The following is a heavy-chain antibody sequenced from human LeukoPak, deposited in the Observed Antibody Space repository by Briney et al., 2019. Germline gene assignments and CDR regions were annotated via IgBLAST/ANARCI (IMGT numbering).Heavy chain of an antibody. CDR2: IQQDGSKK. CDR1: GFPFSSYW. Sequence: GGSLRLSCVASGFPFSSYWMTWVRQAPGKGLEWVANIQQDGSKKSYVDSVKGRFTISRDNAKNSLYLQMNSLRAEDTAVYYCARDWYSGYLGERLGYWGQGTLVTVSS. CDR3: ARDWYSGYLGERLGY. J-gene: IGHJ4*02. V-gene: IGHV3-7*03. D-gene: IGHD3-16*01.